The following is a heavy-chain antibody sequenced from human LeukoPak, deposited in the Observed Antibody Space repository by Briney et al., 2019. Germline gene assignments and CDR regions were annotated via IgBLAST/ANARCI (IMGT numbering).Heavy chain of an antibody. V-gene: IGHV4-34*01. J-gene: IGHJ2*01. CDR1: GGSFSGYY. Sequence: SETLSLTCAVYGGSFSGYYWSWIRQPPEKGLEWIGEINHSGSTNYNPSLKSRVTISVDTSKNQFSLKLSSVTAADTAVYYCARVELRYFDWLSRYFDLWGRGTLVTVSS. D-gene: IGHD3-9*01. CDR2: INHSGST. CDR3: ARVELRYFDWLSRYFDL.